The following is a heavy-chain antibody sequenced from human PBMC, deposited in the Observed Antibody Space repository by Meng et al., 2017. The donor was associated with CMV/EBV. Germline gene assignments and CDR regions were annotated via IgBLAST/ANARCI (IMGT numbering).Heavy chain of an antibody. CDR2: IYHSGST. D-gene: IGHD1-26*01. J-gene: IGHJ4*02. V-gene: IGHV4-38-2*02. Sequence: SETLSLTCTVSGYSISSGYYWGWIRQPPGKGLECIGSIYHSGSTYYNPSLKSRVTISVDTSKNKFSLNLTSVTAADTAVYYCARVTPSIVGATSFDYWGQGTLVTVSS. CDR3: ARVTPSIVGATSFDY. CDR1: GYSISSGYY.